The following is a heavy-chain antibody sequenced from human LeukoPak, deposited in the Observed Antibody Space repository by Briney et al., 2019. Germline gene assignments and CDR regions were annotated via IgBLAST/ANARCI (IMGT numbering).Heavy chain of an antibody. CDR1: GFPFSTSG. CDR2: ISGSGGRT. J-gene: IGHJ6*03. Sequence: GGSLRLSCAASGFPFSTSGMSWVRQAPGKGLEWVSAISGSGGRTYYADSVKGRFTISRDNSKNTLYLQMNSLRAEDTAVYYCAKRRGLELLYYYYMDVWGKGTTVTVSS. CDR3: AKRRGLELLYYYYMDV. V-gene: IGHV3-23*01. D-gene: IGHD1-7*01.